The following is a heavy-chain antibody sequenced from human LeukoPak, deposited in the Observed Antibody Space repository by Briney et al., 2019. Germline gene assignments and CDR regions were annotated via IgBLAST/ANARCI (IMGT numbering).Heavy chain of an antibody. J-gene: IGHJ4*02. V-gene: IGHV4-4*07. CDR3: ARDVYNDIVVVPAAI. Sequence: KPSETLSLTCTVSGGSISSYYWSWIRQPAGKGLEWIGRIYTSGSTNYNPSLKSRVTISVDTSKNQFSLKLSSVTAADTAVYYCARDVYNDIVVVPAAIWGQGTLVTVSS. D-gene: IGHD2-2*01. CDR1: GGSISSYY. CDR2: IYTSGST.